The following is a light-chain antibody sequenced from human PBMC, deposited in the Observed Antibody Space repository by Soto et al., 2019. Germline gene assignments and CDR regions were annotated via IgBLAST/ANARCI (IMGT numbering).Light chain of an antibody. CDR1: QSVSSN. J-gene: IGKJ2*01. CDR3: QQYNNWHPYT. V-gene: IGKV3-15*01. CDR2: GAS. Sequence: EIVMTQSTATLSVSPGERATLSCRASQSVSSNLAWYQQKPGQAPRLLIYGASTRATGIPARFSGSGSGTEFTLTISSLQSEDFAVDYCQQYNNWHPYTFGQGTKLEIK.